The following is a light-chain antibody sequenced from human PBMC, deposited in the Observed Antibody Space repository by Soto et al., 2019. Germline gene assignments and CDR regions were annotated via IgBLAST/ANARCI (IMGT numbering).Light chain of an antibody. Sequence: QSALTQPASVSGSPGQSITISCTGTSSDVGGYNYVSWYQQHPGKAPKLMIYEVSNRPSGVSNRFSGSKSGNTASLTISGLQAEDEADYYCSSYTSSSTLEAVFGGGTQLPSS. J-gene: IGLJ7*01. CDR1: SSDVGGYNY. CDR3: SSYTSSSTLEAV. CDR2: EVS. V-gene: IGLV2-14*01.